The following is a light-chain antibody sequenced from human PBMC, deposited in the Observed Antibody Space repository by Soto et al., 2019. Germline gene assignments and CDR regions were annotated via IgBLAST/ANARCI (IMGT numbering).Light chain of an antibody. Sequence: DIQMTQSPSSLSASVGDRVTITCRASQSISSYLNWYQQKPGKAPKLLIYAASSLQSGVPSRFSGSGSGTDFTLTISSLQPEDFATYYCQQSYSTPTTFGQGTPVEIK. CDR3: QQSYSTPTT. V-gene: IGKV1-39*01. CDR1: QSISSY. J-gene: IGKJ1*01. CDR2: AAS.